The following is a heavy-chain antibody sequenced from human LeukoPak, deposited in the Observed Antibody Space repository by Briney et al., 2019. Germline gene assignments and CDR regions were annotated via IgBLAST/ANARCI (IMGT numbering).Heavy chain of an antibody. J-gene: IGHJ4*02. Sequence: ASVKVSCKASGYTFTSYGISWVRQATGQGLDWMGWISAYNGNTNYAQKLQGRVTMTTDTSTSTAYMELRSLRSDDTAVYYCARTGLRFLEWLPRDYWGQGTLVTVSS. CDR1: GYTFTSYG. D-gene: IGHD3-3*01. CDR3: ARTGLRFLEWLPRDY. CDR2: ISAYNGNT. V-gene: IGHV1-18*01.